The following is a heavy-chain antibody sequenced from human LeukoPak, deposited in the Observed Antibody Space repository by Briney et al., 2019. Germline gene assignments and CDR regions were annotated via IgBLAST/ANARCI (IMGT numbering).Heavy chain of an antibody. CDR2: ISWNSDSI. CDR1: GITFDDYA. Sequence: PGGSLRLSCAASGITFDDYAMHWVRQAPGKGLEWVSGISWNSDSIGYADSVKGRFTISRDNAKNSVYLQMNSLRAEDTAVYYCAGDRIAAAGIWGQGTLVTVSS. V-gene: IGHV3-9*01. J-gene: IGHJ4*02. CDR3: AGDRIAAAGI. D-gene: IGHD6-13*01.